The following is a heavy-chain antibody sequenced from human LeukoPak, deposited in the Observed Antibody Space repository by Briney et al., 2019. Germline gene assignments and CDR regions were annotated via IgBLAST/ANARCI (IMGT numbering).Heavy chain of an antibody. V-gene: IGHV4-4*07. CDR1: GGSISSYY. CDR3: ARAGYSSSWSTTYCYYDMDV. Sequence: SETLSLTCTVSGGSISSYYGSWIRHPPGKGLEWIGRIYTSGSPNYNPSLKSRVTMSVHTSKNQFSLKLSSVTAADTAVYYCARAGYSSSWSTTYCYYDMDVWGKGTTVTVSS. J-gene: IGHJ6*03. CDR2: IYTSGSP. D-gene: IGHD6-13*01.